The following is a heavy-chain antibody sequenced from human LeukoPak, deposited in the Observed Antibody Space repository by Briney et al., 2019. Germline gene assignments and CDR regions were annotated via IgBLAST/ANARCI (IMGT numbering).Heavy chain of an antibody. J-gene: IGHJ4*02. CDR3: AKPSMGMVTAMSHFDY. CDR2: ITSSSSTI. V-gene: IGHV3-48*01. D-gene: IGHD2-21*02. CDR1: GFTFSSYS. Sequence: GGSLRLSCAASGFTFSSYSMNWVRQAPGKGLEWVSYITSSSSTIYYADSVKGRFTISRDNARNSLSLQMNSLRAEDTAVYYCAKPSMGMVTAMSHFDYWGQGTLVTVSS.